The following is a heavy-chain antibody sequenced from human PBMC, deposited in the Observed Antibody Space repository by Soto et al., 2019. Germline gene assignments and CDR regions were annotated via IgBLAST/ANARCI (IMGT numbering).Heavy chain of an antibody. CDR2: ISYDGSND. V-gene: IGHV3-30-3*01. CDR3: TRRFSDGWYSDY. D-gene: IGHD6-19*01. J-gene: IGHJ4*02. CDR1: GVIFSSYA. Sequence: GGSLRLSCAASGVIFSSYAMHWVRQAPGKGLEWVAVISYDGSNDYYADSVKGRFTISRDNPKTTLYLQMNSLRAEDTAVYYCTRRFSDGWYSDYWGQGTLVTVSS.